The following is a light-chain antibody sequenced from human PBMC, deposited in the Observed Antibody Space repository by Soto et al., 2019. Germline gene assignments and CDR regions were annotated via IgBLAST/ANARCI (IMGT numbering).Light chain of an antibody. V-gene: IGLV1-40*01. J-gene: IGLJ1*01. CDR1: SSNIGADYD. CDR2: GNS. CDR3: QTYDSSLRGWV. Sequence: QSALTQPPSVSGAPGQRVTISCTGSSSNIGADYDVHWYQQLLGTAPKLLIYGNSNRPSGVPDRFSGSKSGTSASLAVTGLQAEDEADYYCQTYDSSLRGWVFGSGTKLTVL.